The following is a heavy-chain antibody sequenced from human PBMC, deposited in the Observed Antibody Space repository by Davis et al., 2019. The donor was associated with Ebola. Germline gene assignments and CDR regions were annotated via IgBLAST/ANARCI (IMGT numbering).Heavy chain of an antibody. CDR1: GGSFSGYY. CDR3: ARLSGRYSGYDYRREGPYYYYYGMDV. CDR2: INHSGST. Sequence: SETLSLTCAVYGGSFSGYYWSWIRQPPGKGLEWIGEINHSGSTNYTPSLKSRVTISVHTSKHQFSLKLSSVTAADTAVYYCARLSGRYSGYDYRREGPYYYYYGMDVWGQGTTVTVSS. V-gene: IGHV4-34*01. D-gene: IGHD5-12*01. J-gene: IGHJ6*02.